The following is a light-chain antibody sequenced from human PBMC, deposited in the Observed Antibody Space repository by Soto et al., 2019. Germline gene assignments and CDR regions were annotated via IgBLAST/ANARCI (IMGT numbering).Light chain of an antibody. V-gene: IGKV1-5*01. CDR2: DAS. Sequence: DIRMTQSPSTLSASVGDRVTITCRASQNIGTWLAWYQQKPGKAPDLLIYDASTLESGVPSRFSGSGSGTEFTLTISSLQPGDLATYYCQQCGDYWSFGQGTKVDIK. CDR3: QQCGDYWS. J-gene: IGKJ1*01. CDR1: QNIGTW.